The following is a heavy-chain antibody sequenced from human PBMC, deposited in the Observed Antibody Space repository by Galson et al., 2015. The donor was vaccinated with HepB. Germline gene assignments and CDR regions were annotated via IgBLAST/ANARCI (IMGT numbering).Heavy chain of an antibody. D-gene: IGHD3-10*01. CDR3: ARVKRGEWYSFYYYGMDV. CDR1: EFTLSMYW. Sequence: SLRLSCAASEFTLSMYWMNWVRPAPGKGLEWVANIKEDGSEKNYVDSVKGRFTIARDNATNSLYLQMNSLRAEDTAVYYCARVKRGEWYSFYYYGMDVWGRGTTVTVSS. J-gene: IGHJ6*02. CDR2: IKEDGSEK. V-gene: IGHV3-7*05.